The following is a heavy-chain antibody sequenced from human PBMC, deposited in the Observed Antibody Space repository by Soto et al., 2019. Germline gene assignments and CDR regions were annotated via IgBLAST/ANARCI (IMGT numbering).Heavy chain of an antibody. CDR3: ARDLDGLHDDTSGPFPRPG. J-gene: IGHJ1*01. V-gene: IGHV4-30-4*01. D-gene: IGHD3-22*01. CDR2: IHSSGSI. Sequence: SETLSLTCTVAGGSISSDDYYWSWIRQAPGRGLEWIGYIHSSGSIYYNPSLKSRATMSIDTAGSQFSLKVSAVTVADTAVYYCARDLDGLHDDTSGPFPRPGWGQGTLVTVSS. CDR1: GGSISSDDYY.